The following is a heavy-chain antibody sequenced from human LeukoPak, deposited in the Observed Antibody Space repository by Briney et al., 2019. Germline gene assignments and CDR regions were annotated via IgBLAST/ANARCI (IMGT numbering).Heavy chain of an antibody. J-gene: IGHJ4*02. Sequence: PGGPLRLSCAASGFAFSRNWMHWVRQAPGKGLVWVSRIKSDGSATHYADSVKGRFTISRDNAKNTLYLQMNSLRVEDTAVYYCATDPDSGGWSTFDYWGQGTLVTVSS. CDR3: ATDPDSGGWSTFDY. CDR2: IKSDGSAT. D-gene: IGHD6-19*01. V-gene: IGHV3-74*01. CDR1: GFAFSRNW.